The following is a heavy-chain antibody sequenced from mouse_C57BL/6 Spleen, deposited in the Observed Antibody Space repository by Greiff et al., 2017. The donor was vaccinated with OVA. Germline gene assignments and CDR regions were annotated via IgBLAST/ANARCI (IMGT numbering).Heavy chain of an antibody. CDR1: GYTFTSYW. Sequence: VQLQQPGAELVKPGASVKMSCKASGYTFTSYWITWVKQRPGQGLEWIGDIYPGSGSTNYNEKFKSKATLTVDTSSSTAYMQLSSLTSEDSAVYYCAWDYDGVNYYFDYWGQGTTLTVSS. D-gene: IGHD2-4*01. CDR2: IYPGSGST. CDR3: AWDYDGVNYYFDY. V-gene: IGHV1-55*01. J-gene: IGHJ2*01.